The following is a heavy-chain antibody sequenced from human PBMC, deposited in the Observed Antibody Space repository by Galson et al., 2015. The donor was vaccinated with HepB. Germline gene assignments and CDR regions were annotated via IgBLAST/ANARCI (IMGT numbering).Heavy chain of an antibody. CDR3: ARENLGVDIVATFDY. CDR1: GFTFSSYW. CDR2: IKQDGSEK. Sequence: SLRLSCAASGFTFSSYWMSWVRQAPGKGLEWVANIKQDGSEKYYVDSVKGRFTISRDNAKNSLYLQMNSLRAEDTAVYYCARENLGVDIVATFDYWGQGTLVTVSS. J-gene: IGHJ4*02. D-gene: IGHD5-12*01. V-gene: IGHV3-7*03.